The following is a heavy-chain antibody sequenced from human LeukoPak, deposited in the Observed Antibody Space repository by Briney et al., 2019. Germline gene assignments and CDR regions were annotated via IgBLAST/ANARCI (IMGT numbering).Heavy chain of an antibody. J-gene: IGHJ1*01. CDR1: GYTFISYA. V-gene: IGHV7-4-1*02. CDR2: INTNTGNP. D-gene: IGHD6-13*01. Sequence: EASVKVSCKASGYTFISYAMNWVRQAPGQGLEWMGWINTNTGNPTYAQGFTGRFVFSLDTSVSTAYLQISSLKAEDTAVYYCASGIAAANPFWFQHWGQGTLVTVSS. CDR3: ASGIAAANPFWFQH.